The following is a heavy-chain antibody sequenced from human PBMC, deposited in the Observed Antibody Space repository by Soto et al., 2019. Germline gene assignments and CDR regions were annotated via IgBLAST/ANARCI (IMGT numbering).Heavy chain of an antibody. Sequence: EVQLVESGGGLVQPGRSLRLSCAASGFTFDDYAMHWVRQAPGKGLEWVSGISWNSGSIGYADSEKGRFTISRDNAKNSLYLQMNSLRAEDTALYYCAKYQCFWSGYYIFDYWGQGTLVTVSS. CDR2: ISWNSGSI. CDR3: AKYQCFWSGYYIFDY. CDR1: GFTFDDYA. J-gene: IGHJ4*02. V-gene: IGHV3-9*01. D-gene: IGHD3-3*01.